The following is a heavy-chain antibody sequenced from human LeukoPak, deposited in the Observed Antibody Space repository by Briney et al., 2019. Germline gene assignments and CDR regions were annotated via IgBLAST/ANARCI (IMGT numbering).Heavy chain of an antibody. D-gene: IGHD6-19*01. Sequence: GASVKVSCKASGGTFSSYAISWVRQAPGQGLEWMGKIIPIFGTANYAQKFQGRVTITPDESTSTAYMELSSLRSEDTAVYYCARGAANGYSSFDYWGQGTLVTVSS. CDR1: GGTFSSYA. CDR2: IIPIFGTA. CDR3: ARGAANGYSSFDY. V-gene: IGHV1-69*13. J-gene: IGHJ4*02.